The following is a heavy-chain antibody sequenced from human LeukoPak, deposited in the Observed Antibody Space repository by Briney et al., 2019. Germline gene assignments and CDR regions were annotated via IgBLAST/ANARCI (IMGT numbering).Heavy chain of an antibody. V-gene: IGHV3-30*03. CDR1: GFTFSSYG. D-gene: IGHD3-10*01. J-gene: IGHJ4*02. Sequence: GGSLRLSCAASGFTFSSYGMHWVRQALGKGLEWVAVISYDGSNKYYADSVKGRFTISRDNSKNTLYLQMNSLRAEDTAVYYCARGLTMVRGVTASDYWGQGTLVTVSS. CDR3: ARGLTMVRGVTASDY. CDR2: ISYDGSNK.